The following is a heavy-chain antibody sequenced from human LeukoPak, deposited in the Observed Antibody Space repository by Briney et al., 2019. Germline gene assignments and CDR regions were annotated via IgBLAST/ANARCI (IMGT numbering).Heavy chain of an antibody. CDR3: ARGGGGYYYDSSGYYTYYFDH. D-gene: IGHD3-22*01. CDR1: GGSISSYY. Sequence: SETLSLTCTVSGGSISSYYWSWIRQPPGKGLEWIGYIYYSGSTNYNPSLKSRVTISVDTSKNQFSLKLSSVTAADTAVYYCARGGGGYYYDSSGYYTYYFDHWGQGTLVTVSS. V-gene: IGHV4-59*01. J-gene: IGHJ4*02. CDR2: IYYSGST.